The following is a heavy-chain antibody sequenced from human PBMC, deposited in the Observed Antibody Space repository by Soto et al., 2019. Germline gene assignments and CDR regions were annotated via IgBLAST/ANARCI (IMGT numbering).Heavy chain of an antibody. CDR1: GGSISSYY. CDR2: IYYSGST. V-gene: IGHV4-59*01. J-gene: IGHJ6*02. CDR3: ARDPGGQHGDSGMDV. Sequence: SETLSLTCPVSGGSISSYYWSWIRQPPGKGLEWIGYIYYSGSTNYNPSLKSRVTISVDTSKNQFSLKLSSVTAADTAVYYCARDPGGQHGDSGMDVWGQGTTVTVSS. D-gene: IGHD6-13*01.